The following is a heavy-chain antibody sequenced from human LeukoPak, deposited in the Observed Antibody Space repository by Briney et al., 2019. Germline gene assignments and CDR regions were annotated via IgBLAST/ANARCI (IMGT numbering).Heavy chain of an antibody. CDR3: AGQKVYYDSSGLEYYFDY. CDR1: GYSFSNYW. Sequence: GESLKISCKGSGYSFSNYWIAWVRQMPGKGLEWMGIIYPGDSDTTYSPSFQGQVTISADKSITTAYVQWSSLKASDTAMYYCAGQKVYYDSSGLEYYFDYWGQGTLVTVSS. D-gene: IGHD3-22*01. J-gene: IGHJ4*02. V-gene: IGHV5-51*01. CDR2: IYPGDSDT.